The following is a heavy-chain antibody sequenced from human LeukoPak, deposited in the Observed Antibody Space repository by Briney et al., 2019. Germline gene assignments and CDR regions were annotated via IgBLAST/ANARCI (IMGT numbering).Heavy chain of an antibody. J-gene: IGHJ3*02. CDR1: GFTFSSYA. CDR3: AVAAMALDAFDI. D-gene: IGHD5-18*01. Sequence: GSLRLSCAASGFTFSSYAMSWVRQAPGKGLGWVSVIYSGGSTYYADSVKGRFTISRDNSKNTLYLQMNSLRAEDTAVYYCAVAAMALDAFDIWGQGTMVPVSS. CDR2: IYSGGST. V-gene: IGHV3-53*01.